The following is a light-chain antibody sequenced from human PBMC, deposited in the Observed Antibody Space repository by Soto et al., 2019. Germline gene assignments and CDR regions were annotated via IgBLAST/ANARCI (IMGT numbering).Light chain of an antibody. CDR2: AAS. Sequence: EIVLTQSPGTLSLSPGERATLSCRASQSISSTSLAWYQQKPGRAPRLVMYAASTRATGIPDRFSGSGSGTVFTLAIRRRESEDFGVYYCQQYGISPKKFGQGTKVEIK. V-gene: IGKV3-20*01. CDR1: QSISSTS. J-gene: IGKJ1*01. CDR3: QQYGISPKK.